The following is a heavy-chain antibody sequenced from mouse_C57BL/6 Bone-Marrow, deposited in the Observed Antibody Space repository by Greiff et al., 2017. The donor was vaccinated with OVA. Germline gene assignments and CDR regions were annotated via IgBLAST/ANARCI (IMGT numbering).Heavy chain of an antibody. D-gene: IGHD2-5*01. J-gene: IGHJ1*03. CDR2: ISYSGST. CDR3: ARGIYYSNFWYFDV. V-gene: IGHV3-8*01. Sequence: EVQLQESGPGLAKPSQTLSLTCSVTGYSITSDYWNWIQKFPGNKLEYMGYISYSGSTYYNPSLKSRISITRDTSKNQYYLQLNSVTTEDTATYYCARGIYYSNFWYFDVWGTGTTVTVSS. CDR1: GYSITSDY.